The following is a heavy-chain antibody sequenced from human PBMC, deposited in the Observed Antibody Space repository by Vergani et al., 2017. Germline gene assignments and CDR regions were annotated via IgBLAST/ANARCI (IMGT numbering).Heavy chain of an antibody. CDR3: ARHMLAVGWFDP. V-gene: IGHV4-39*01. J-gene: IGHJ5*02. Sequence: QLQLQESGPGLVKTSETLSLTCTVPGGTLSSSSYYWGWIRQPPGKGLGWIGRIHYSGSTYYNPSLKSRVTISVDTSKNQFSLKLSSVTAADTAVYCCARHMLAVGWFDPWGQGTLVTVSS. CDR2: IHYSGST. D-gene: IGHD6-19*01. CDR1: GGTLSSSSYY.